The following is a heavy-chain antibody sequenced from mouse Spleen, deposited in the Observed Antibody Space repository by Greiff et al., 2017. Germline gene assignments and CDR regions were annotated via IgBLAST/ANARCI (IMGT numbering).Heavy chain of an antibody. CDR1: GYAFSSSW. V-gene: IGHV1-82*01. Sequence: VQLQQSGPELVKPGASVKISCKASGYAFSSSWMNWVKQRPGKGLEWIGRIYPGDGDTNYNGKFKGKATLTVDKSSSPAYMQLSSLTSEDSAVYFCAREGWLPYFDVWGAGTTVTVSS. D-gene: IGHD2-3*01. CDR3: AREGWLPYFDV. J-gene: IGHJ1*01. CDR2: IYPGDGDT.